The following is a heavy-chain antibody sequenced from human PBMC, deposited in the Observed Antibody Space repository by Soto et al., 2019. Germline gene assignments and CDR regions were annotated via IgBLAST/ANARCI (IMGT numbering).Heavy chain of an antibody. Sequence: HPGGSLRLSCDASGVNVRNNFMTWVRQAPGKGLEWVSAIYSETTGGSTYYADSVRGRFTISRDNSKNTLFLQMNSLRVEDTAVYYCTSGHTTTGPVYWGQGTLVTVSS. J-gene: IGHJ4*02. V-gene: IGHV3-53*01. CDR1: GVNVRNNF. CDR3: TSGHTTTGPVY. CDR2: IYSETTGGST. D-gene: IGHD1-1*01.